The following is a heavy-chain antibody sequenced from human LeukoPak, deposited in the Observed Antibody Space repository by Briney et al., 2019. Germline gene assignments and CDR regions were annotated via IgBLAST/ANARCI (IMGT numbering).Heavy chain of an antibody. CDR3: ARDVGYCRGGTCYPAHY. CDR2: INPNSGGT. CDR1: GYTFTDYY. V-gene: IGHV1-2*02. Sequence: ASVEVSCKASGYTFTDYYIHWVRQAPGQGPEWMGWINPNSGGTNYAQNFQARVTLTSDTSISTVYMELSSLRSDDTAVYYCARDVGYCRGGTCYPAHYWGQGTLVTVSS. D-gene: IGHD2-15*01. J-gene: IGHJ4*02.